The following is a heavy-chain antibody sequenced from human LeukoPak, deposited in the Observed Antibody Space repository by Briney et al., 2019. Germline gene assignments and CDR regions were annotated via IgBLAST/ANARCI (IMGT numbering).Heavy chain of an antibody. CDR1: GYTLTELS. CDR3: ATTYSSGWYGDY. Sequence: ASVKVSCKVSGYTLTELSMHWVRQAPGKELEWMGGFDPEDGETIYAQKFQGRVTMTEDTSTDTAYMELSSLRSEDTAVYYCATTYSSGWYGDYWGQGTLVTVSS. J-gene: IGHJ4*02. CDR2: FDPEDGET. V-gene: IGHV1-24*01. D-gene: IGHD6-19*01.